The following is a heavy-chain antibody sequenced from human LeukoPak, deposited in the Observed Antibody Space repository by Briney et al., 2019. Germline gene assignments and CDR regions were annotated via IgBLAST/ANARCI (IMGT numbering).Heavy chain of an antibody. CDR3: ARGSIAAAGTVSFFDY. J-gene: IGHJ4*02. CDR1: GDSVSSNSTA. Sequence: SQTLSLTCVISGDSVSSNSTAWNWIRQSPSRGLEWLGRTYYRSKWYNDYAVSVKSRITIDPDTSKNQFSLQLNSVTPEDTAVYYCARGSIAAAGTVSFFDYWGQGTLVTVSS. CDR2: TYYRSKWYN. D-gene: IGHD6-13*01. V-gene: IGHV6-1*01.